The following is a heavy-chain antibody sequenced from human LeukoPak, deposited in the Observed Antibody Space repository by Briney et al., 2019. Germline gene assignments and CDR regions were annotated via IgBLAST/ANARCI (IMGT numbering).Heavy chain of an antibody. J-gene: IGHJ4*02. CDR1: GFTVSSNY. CDR3: ARDRFAFGLLDY. D-gene: IGHD3/OR15-3a*01. V-gene: IGHV3-53*01. Sequence: PGGSLRLSCAASGFTVSSNYMSWVRQAPGKGPEWVSGIYSGGSTYYADSVKGGFTISRDSSTNTRYLQMNTLRAEDTAVYYCARDRFAFGLLDYWGQGTLVTVSS. CDR2: IYSGGST.